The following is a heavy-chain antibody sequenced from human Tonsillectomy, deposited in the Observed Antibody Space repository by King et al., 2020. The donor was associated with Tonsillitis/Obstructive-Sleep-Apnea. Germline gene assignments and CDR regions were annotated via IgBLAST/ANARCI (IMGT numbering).Heavy chain of an antibody. Sequence: QLVRSGAEVKKPGSSGRVSCKPSGGTFNTYPIIWVRQAPGQGLEWMGGIIPVFGTPNYAQKFHGRVTITADESTSTAYMELSSLRSEDTAVYYCARGSRTTDYYYYHYMDVWGKGTTVTVSS. D-gene: IGHD4-11*01. J-gene: IGHJ6*03. CDR1: GGTFNTYP. CDR3: ARGSRTTDYYYYHYMDV. CDR2: IIPVFGTP. V-gene: IGHV1-69*12.